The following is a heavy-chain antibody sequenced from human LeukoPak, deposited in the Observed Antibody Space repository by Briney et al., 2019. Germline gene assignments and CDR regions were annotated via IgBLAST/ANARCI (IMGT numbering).Heavy chain of an antibody. D-gene: IGHD3-10*01. Sequence: GGSLRLSCAASGFTFSSYSMNWVRQAPGKGLEWVSSISSSSYIYYADSVKGRFTISRDNAKNSLYLQMNSLRAEDTAVYYCARHPRTYYYGSGSDYWGQGTLVTVSS. CDR2: ISSSSYI. V-gene: IGHV3-21*01. J-gene: IGHJ4*02. CDR3: ARHPRTYYYGSGSDY. CDR1: GFTFSSYS.